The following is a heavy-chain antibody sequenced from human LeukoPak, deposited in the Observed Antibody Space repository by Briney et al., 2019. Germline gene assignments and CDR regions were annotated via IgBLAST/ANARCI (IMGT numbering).Heavy chain of an antibody. CDR1: GFTFSSYS. D-gene: IGHD5-24*01. V-gene: IGHV3-48*04. CDR2: ISSSSSTI. J-gene: IGHJ4*02. Sequence: GGSLRLSCTASGFTFSSYSMNWVRQAPGKGLEWVSYISSSSSTIYYADSVKGRFTISRDNAKNSLYLQMNSLRAEDTAVYYCARPSVEMATIEAYFDYWGQGTLVTVSS. CDR3: ARPSVEMATIEAYFDY.